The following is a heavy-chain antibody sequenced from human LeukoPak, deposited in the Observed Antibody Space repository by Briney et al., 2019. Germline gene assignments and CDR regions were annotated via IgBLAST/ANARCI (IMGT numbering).Heavy chain of an antibody. J-gene: IGHJ4*02. CDR1: GFTFSNFW. CDR2: IKSDGSDK. D-gene: IGHD1-26*01. V-gene: IGHV3-7*01. CDR3: ATGNSVDY. Sequence: GGSLRLSCAASGFTFSNFWMNWVRQAPGKGLECVATIKSDGSDKYYVESVKGRFTISRDNAKISLYLQMNSLRAEDTAVFYCATGNSVDYWGQGTRVTVSS.